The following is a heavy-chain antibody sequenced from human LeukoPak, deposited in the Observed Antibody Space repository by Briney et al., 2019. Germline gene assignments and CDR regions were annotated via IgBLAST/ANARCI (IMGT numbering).Heavy chain of an antibody. CDR3: ARRKITRGAFDI. J-gene: IGHJ3*02. Sequence: ASVKVSCKASGYTFTSYDINWVRQATGQGLEWMGWMNPNSGNTGYAQKFQGRVTMTRNTSISTAYMELSSLRSEDTAVYYCARRKITRGAFDIWGQGTMFTVSS. V-gene: IGHV1-8*01. CDR1: GYTFTSYD. D-gene: IGHD1-14*01. CDR2: MNPNSGNT.